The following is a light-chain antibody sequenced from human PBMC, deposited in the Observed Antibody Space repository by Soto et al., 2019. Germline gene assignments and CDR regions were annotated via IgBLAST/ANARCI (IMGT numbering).Light chain of an antibody. J-gene: IGKJ1*01. CDR2: KAS. CDR1: QTISSW. Sequence: TQSPSTLSGTVADRVTVTCRDSQTISSWLAWYQQKPGKAPNLLIYKASTLKSGVPSRFSGSGSGTEFTLTISSLQPDDFATYYFQHYNSYSEAFGHGTKVDSK. V-gene: IGKV1-5*03. CDR3: QHYNSYSEA.